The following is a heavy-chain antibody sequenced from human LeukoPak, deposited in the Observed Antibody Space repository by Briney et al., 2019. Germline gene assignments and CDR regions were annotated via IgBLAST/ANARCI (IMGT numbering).Heavy chain of an antibody. CDR1: GLTFSSYA. V-gene: IGHV3-30*01. J-gene: IGHJ5*02. Sequence: PGRSLRLSCAASGLTFSSYAMHWVRQAPGKGLEWGAVISYDGSNKYYADSVKGRFTISRDNSKNTLYLQMNSLRAEDTAVYYCARDSSISYDFWNGYLGMNWFDPWGQGTLVTVSS. CDR3: ARDSSISYDFWNGYLGMNWFDP. CDR2: ISYDGSNK. D-gene: IGHD3-3*01.